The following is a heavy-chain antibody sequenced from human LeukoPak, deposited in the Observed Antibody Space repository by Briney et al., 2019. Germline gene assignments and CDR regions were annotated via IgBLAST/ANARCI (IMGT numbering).Heavy chain of an antibody. D-gene: IGHD2-15*01. CDR2: FDPEDGET. CDR1: GYTLTELS. J-gene: IGHJ4*02. Sequence: GASVKVSCKVSGYTLTELSTHWVRQAPGKGLEWMGGFDPEDGETIYAQKFQGRVTMTEDTSTDTAYMELSSLRSEDTAVYYCATAGYCSGGSCSYYFDYWGQGTLVTVSS. CDR3: ATAGYCSGGSCSYYFDY. V-gene: IGHV1-24*01.